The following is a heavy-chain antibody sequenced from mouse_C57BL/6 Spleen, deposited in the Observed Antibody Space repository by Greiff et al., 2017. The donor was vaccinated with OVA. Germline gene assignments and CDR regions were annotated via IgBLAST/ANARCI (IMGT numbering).Heavy chain of an antibody. V-gene: IGHV1-82*01. CDR1: GYAFSSSW. D-gene: IGHD2-5*01. CDR3: ARPAYYSNYEGFDY. J-gene: IGHJ2*01. Sequence: QVQLQQSGPELVKPGASVKISCKASGYAFSSSWMNWVKQRPGKGLEWIGRIYPGDGDTNYNGKFKGKATLTADKSSSTAYMQLSSLTSEDSAVYFCARPAYYSNYEGFDYWGQGTTLTVSS. CDR2: IYPGDGDT.